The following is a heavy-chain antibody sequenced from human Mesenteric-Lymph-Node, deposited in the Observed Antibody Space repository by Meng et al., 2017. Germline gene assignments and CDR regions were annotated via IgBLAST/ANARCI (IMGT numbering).Heavy chain of an antibody. V-gene: IGHV4-4*02. CDR3: TTLYGDSIS. Sequence: QGPRQASGPGMVKPSGTLSRTCDVCGGSIRNDQWWSWVRQAPGKGLEWIGEIYHSGRTNYNPSVKSRVSMSVDKSQNHFSLRLSSVTAADTAVYYCTTLYGDSISWGQGTLVTVSS. J-gene: IGHJ4*02. CDR1: GGSIRNDQW. D-gene: IGHD4-17*01. CDR2: IYHSGRT.